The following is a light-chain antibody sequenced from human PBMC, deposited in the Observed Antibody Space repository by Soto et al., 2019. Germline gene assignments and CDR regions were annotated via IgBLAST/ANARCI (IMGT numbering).Light chain of an antibody. CDR1: SSDIGGYNS. V-gene: IGLV2-14*01. CDR3: SSYTSSVAHV. Sequence: QSVLTQPASVSGSPGQSITISCTGTSSDIGGYNSVSWYQQHPGKAPKLMIYEVSNRPSGISNRFSGSKSGNTASLTISGLQAEDESDYYCSSYTSSVAHVFGTGTKFTVL. CDR2: EVS. J-gene: IGLJ1*01.